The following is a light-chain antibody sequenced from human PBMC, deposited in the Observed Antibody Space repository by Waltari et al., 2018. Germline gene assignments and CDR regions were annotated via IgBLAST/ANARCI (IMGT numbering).Light chain of an antibody. V-gene: IGKV1-39*01. J-gene: IGKJ2*01. CDR3: QQIYSTPVT. CDR2: AAS. Sequence: DIQMTQSPSSLSPSVADRVTITCRASQTISRYLNWYQQKPGRAPKLLISAASTLGSGVPSRFSGSGSGTDFTLTISNLQPEDFAIYYCQQIYSTPVTFGQGTKLEIK. CDR1: QTISRY.